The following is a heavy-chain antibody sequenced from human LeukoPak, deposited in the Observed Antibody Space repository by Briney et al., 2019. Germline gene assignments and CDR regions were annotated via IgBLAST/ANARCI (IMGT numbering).Heavy chain of an antibody. D-gene: IGHD2-2*01. CDR1: GYTFSSYA. CDR3: ARVPYCSSTSCYWFDP. J-gene: IGHJ5*02. V-gene: IGHV1-69*06. Sequence: SVKVSCKASGYTFSSYAISWVRQAPGQGLEWMGGIIPIFGTANYAQKFQGRVTITADKSTSTAYMELSSLRSEDTAVYYCARVPYCSSTSCYWFDPWGQGTLVTVSS. CDR2: IIPIFGTA.